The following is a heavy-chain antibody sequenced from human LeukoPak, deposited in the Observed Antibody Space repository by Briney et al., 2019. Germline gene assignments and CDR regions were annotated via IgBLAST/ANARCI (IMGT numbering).Heavy chain of an antibody. CDR1: GFSFSNYW. J-gene: IGHJ4*02. CDR2: IKENGGEM. Sequence: GGSLRLSCAASGFSFSNYWMTWVRQAPGKGLEWVANIKENGGEMYYVDSVKGRFTISRDNAKNSLYLQMNSLRAEDTAVYYCARDDGSGSFYFDYWGQGTLVTVSS. V-gene: IGHV3-7*01. CDR3: ARDDGSGSFYFDY. D-gene: IGHD3-10*01.